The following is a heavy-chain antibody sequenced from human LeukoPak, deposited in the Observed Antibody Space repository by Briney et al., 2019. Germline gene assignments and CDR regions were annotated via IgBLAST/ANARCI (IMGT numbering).Heavy chain of an antibody. D-gene: IGHD1-26*01. CDR2: FYPEDGET. V-gene: IGHV1-24*01. J-gene: IGHJ4*02. CDR1: GYTLTELS. Sequence: VASVTVSCRVSGYTLTELSMHWVRQAPGKGVEGMGGFYPEDGETIYAQRVQGRVTMTEDTSTHTAYMELSSLRSEDTAVYYCATASYGEFAYWGQGTPVTVSS. CDR3: ATASYGEFAY.